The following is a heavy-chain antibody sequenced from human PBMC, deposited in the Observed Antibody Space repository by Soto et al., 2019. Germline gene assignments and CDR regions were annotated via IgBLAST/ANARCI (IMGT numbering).Heavy chain of an antibody. CDR2: ISGSGGST. D-gene: IGHD2-2*01. Sequence: GGSLRLSCAASGFTFSSYAMSWVRQAPGKGLEWVSAISGSGGSTYYADSVKGRFTISRDNSKNTLYLQMNSLRAEDTAVYYCAKARRIGNRNSPSSNRNCFDTCDKGSLVTVSS. J-gene: IGHJ5*02. V-gene: IGHV3-23*01. CDR1: GFTFSSYA. CDR3: AKARRIGNRNSPSSNRNCFDT.